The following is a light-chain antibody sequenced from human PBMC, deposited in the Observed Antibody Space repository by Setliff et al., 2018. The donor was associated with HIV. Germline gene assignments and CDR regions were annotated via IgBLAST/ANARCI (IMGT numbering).Light chain of an antibody. V-gene: IGLV2-14*03. CDR3: SSYAITNTLP. Sequence: QSALAQPASMSGSPGQSITISCTGTSSDVGGYSLVSWYQQHPGKAPKLLIYEVTNRASGVSNRFSGSKSGNTASLTISGLQAEDEADYYCSSYAITNTLPFGTGTKVTVL. CDR2: EVT. J-gene: IGLJ1*01. CDR1: SSDVGGYSL.